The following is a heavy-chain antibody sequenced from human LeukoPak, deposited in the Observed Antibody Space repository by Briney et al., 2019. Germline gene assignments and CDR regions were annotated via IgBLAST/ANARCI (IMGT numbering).Heavy chain of an antibody. J-gene: IGHJ3*02. CDR3: ARGADYGAAFDI. V-gene: IGHV3-74*01. Sequence: GGSLRPSCAASGFTFSSYWMHWVRQAPGKGLVWVSRINSDGSSTSYADSVKGRFTISRDNAKNTLYLQMNSLRAEDTAVYYCARGADYGAAFDIWGQGTMVTVSS. CDR1: GFTFSSYW. CDR2: INSDGSST. D-gene: IGHD4-17*01.